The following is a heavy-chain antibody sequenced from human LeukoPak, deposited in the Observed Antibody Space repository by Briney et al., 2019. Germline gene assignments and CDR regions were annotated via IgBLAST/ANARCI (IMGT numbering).Heavy chain of an antibody. Sequence: GGSLRLSCAASGFTFSSYAMHWVRQAPGKGLEWVAVISYDGSNKYYADSVKGRFTISRDNSKNTLYLQMNSLRAEDTAVYYCARDIAGPTDDYWGQGTLVTVSS. V-gene: IGHV3-30*01. D-gene: IGHD4-17*01. CDR1: GFTFSSYA. CDR3: ARDIAGPTDDY. J-gene: IGHJ4*02. CDR2: ISYDGSNK.